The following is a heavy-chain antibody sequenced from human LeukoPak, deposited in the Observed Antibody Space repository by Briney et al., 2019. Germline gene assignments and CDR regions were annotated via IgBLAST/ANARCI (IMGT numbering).Heavy chain of an antibody. CDR1: GGTFSSYA. Sequence: SVKVSCKASGGTFSSYAISWVRQAPGQGLEWMGGVIPIFGTANYAQKFQGRVTITADESTSTAYMELSSLRSEDTAVYYCASSLSMVRGVIGYWGQGTLVTVSS. CDR2: VIPIFGTA. D-gene: IGHD3-10*01. CDR3: ASSLSMVRGVIGY. V-gene: IGHV1-69*13. J-gene: IGHJ4*02.